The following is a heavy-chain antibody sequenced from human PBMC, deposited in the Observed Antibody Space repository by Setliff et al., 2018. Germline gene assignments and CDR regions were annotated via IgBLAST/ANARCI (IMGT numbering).Heavy chain of an antibody. CDR1: GGSFSGYY. CDR2: INHSGGT. V-gene: IGHV4-34*01. Sequence: SETLSLTCAVYGGSFSGYYWSWIRQPPGKGLEWIGEINHSGGTNYNPSLKSRVTISVDTSKNQFSLKLSSVTAADTAVYYCARSGYYDFWSGFLNDAFDIWGQGTMVTVSS. J-gene: IGHJ3*02. CDR3: ARSGYYDFWSGFLNDAFDI. D-gene: IGHD3-3*01.